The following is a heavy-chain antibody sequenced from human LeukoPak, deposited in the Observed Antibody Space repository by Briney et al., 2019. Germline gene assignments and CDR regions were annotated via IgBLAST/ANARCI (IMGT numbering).Heavy chain of an antibody. D-gene: IGHD5-18*01. CDR1: GGSISSSSYY. CDR3: ARGPDTAMGLNYYYMDV. V-gene: IGHV4-39*07. CDR2: IYYSGST. Sequence: SETLSLTCTVSGGSISSSSYYWGWIRQPPGKGLEWIGSIYYSGSTYYNPSHKSRVTISVDTSKNQFSLKLSSVTAADTAVYYCARGPDTAMGLNYYYMDVWGKGTTVTVSS. J-gene: IGHJ6*03.